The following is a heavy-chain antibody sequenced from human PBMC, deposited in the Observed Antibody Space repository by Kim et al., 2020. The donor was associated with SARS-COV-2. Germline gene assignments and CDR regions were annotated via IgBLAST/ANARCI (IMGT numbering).Heavy chain of an antibody. D-gene: IGHD3-22*01. Sequence: GGSLRLSCAASGFTFSSYGMHWVRQAPGKGLEWVAVIWYDGSNKYYADSVKGRFTISRDNSKNTLYLQMNSLRAEDTAVYYCARTPADSSGSFLDYWGQGTLVTVSS. CDR3: ARTPADSSGSFLDY. CDR1: GFTFSSYG. CDR2: IWYDGSNK. J-gene: IGHJ4*02. V-gene: IGHV3-33*08.